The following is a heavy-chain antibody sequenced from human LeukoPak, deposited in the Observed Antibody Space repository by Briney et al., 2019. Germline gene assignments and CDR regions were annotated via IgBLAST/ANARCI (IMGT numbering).Heavy chain of an antibody. V-gene: IGHV4-59*01. D-gene: IGHD3-3*01. CDR3: ARVAFWSGYPGRDAFDI. CDR1: GGSISSYY. Sequence: SETLSLTCTVSGGSISSYYWSWIRQPPGKGLEWIGYIYNSGSTNYNPSLKSRVTISIDTSKNQFSLKLSSLTAADTAVYFCARVAFWSGYPGRDAFDIWGQGTMVTVSS. J-gene: IGHJ3*02. CDR2: IYNSGST.